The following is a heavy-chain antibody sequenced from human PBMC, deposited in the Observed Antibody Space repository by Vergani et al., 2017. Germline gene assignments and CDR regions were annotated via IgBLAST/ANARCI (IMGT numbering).Heavy chain of an antibody. V-gene: IGHV4-38-2*01. J-gene: IGHJ6*02. CDR1: DSSIMTNPY. D-gene: IGHD3-10*01. Sequence: QVQLQESGPGLVKPSETLTLTCDVSDSSIMTNPYWGWFLQSPGKGLEWIGCIHHSGDTHYNSSLKSRVSISIVSSSKFSLSLTSVTAADTAIYYCARHRGSCGFFPSSYFYGMDVWGHGTTVTVSS. CDR2: IHHSGDT. CDR3: ARHRGSCGFFPSSYFYGMDV.